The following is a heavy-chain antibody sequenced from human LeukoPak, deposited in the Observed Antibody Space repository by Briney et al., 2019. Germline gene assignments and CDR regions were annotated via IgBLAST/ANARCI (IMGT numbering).Heavy chain of an antibody. J-gene: IGHJ6*03. CDR2: IIPIFGTA. CDR1: GGTFSSYA. CDR3: AREGDGYNRFYYYYYYMDV. V-gene: IGHV1-69*06. Sequence: SVKVSCKASGGTFSSYAISWVRQAPGQGLEWMGGIIPIFGTANYAQKFQGRVTITADKPTSTAYMELSSLRSEDTAVYYCAREGDGYNRFYYYYYYMDVWGKGTTVTVSS. D-gene: IGHD5-24*01.